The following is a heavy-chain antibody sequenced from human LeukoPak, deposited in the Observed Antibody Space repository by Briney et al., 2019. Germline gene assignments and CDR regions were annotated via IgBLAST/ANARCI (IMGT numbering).Heavy chain of an antibody. D-gene: IGHD6-13*01. J-gene: IGHJ5*02. CDR1: GGSFSGYY. Sequence: SETLSLTCAVYGGSFSGYYWSWIRQPPGRGLEWIGEINHSGSTNYNPSLKSRVTISVDTSKNQFSLKLSSVTAADTAVYYCARAPPVDMIAAAASNWFDPWGQGTLVTVSS. CDR2: INHSGST. V-gene: IGHV4-34*01. CDR3: ARAPPVDMIAAAASNWFDP.